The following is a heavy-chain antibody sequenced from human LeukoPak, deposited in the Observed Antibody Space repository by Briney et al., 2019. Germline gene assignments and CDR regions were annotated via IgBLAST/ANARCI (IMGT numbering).Heavy chain of an antibody. CDR3: ARRAGGYYDSSGYLDPSFDY. V-gene: IGHV5-10-1*01. CDR2: IDPSDSYT. J-gene: IGHJ4*02. Sequence: GESLRISCKGSGYSFTSYWISWVRQMPGKGLEWMGRIDPSDSYTNYSPSFQGHVTISADKSISTAYLQWSSLKASDTAMYYCARRAGGYYDSSGYLDPSFDYWGQGTLVTVSS. CDR1: GYSFTSYW. D-gene: IGHD3-22*01.